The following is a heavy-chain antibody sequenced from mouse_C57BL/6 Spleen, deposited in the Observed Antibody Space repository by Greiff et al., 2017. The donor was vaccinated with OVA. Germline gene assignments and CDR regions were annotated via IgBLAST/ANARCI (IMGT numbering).Heavy chain of an antibody. CDR3: ASKRGYGSSSYAMDY. Sequence: QVQLQQSGAELVRPGTSVKMSCKASGYTFTNYWIGWAKQRPGHGLEWIGDIYPGGGYTNYHEKFKGKATLTADKSSSTAYMQFSSLTSEDSAIYYGASKRGYGSSSYAMDYWGQGTSVTVAS. V-gene: IGHV1-63*01. CDR1: GYTFTNYW. D-gene: IGHD1-1*01. J-gene: IGHJ4*01. CDR2: IYPGGGYT.